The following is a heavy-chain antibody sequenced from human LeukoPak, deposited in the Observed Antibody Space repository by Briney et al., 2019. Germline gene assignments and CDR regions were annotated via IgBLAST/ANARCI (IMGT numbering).Heavy chain of an antibody. D-gene: IGHD5-12*01. J-gene: IGHJ4*02. CDR2: ISPGGGPT. Sequence: GGSLRLSCAGSGFPFSIHGMNWVRQTPGKGLEWVSGISPGGGPTYYADSVKGRFTISRDDSKNTLYLQMNNLRAEDTAVYYCAKDGAWLRFDDWGQGILVTVSS. CDR3: AKDGAWLRFDD. CDR1: GFPFSIHG. V-gene: IGHV3-23*01.